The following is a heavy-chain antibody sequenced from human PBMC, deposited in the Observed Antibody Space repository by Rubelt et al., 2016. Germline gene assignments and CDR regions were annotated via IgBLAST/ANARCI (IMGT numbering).Heavy chain of an antibody. CDR3: ARNLDQLALYFDY. CDR2: INHSGST. J-gene: IGHJ4*02. V-gene: IGHV4-34*01. D-gene: IGHD2-2*01. CDR1: GGSFSGYY. Sequence: QVQLQQWGAGLLKPSETLSLTCAVYGGSFSGYYWSWIRQPPGKGLEWIGEINHSGSTNYNPSLKSRVTISVDTSKNQFSLKRSSVTAANTAVYYCARNLDQLALYFDYWGQGTLVSVSS.